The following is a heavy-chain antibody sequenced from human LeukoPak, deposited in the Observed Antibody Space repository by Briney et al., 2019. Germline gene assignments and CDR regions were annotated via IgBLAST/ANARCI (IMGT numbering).Heavy chain of an antibody. Sequence: SETLSLTCTVSGGSISSSSYYWGWIRQPPGKGLEWIGSIYYSGSTYYNPSLKSRVTISVDTSKNQFSLKLSSVTAADTAVYYCARQEKGLTSGFDDDAFDIWGQGTMVTVSS. CDR2: IYYSGST. D-gene: IGHD3-9*01. CDR1: GGSISSSSYY. J-gene: IGHJ3*02. V-gene: IGHV4-39*01. CDR3: ARQEKGLTSGFDDDAFDI.